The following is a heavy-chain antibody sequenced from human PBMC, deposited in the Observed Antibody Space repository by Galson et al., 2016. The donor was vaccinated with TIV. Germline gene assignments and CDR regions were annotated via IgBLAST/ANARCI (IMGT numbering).Heavy chain of an antibody. D-gene: IGHD5-24*01. V-gene: IGHV5-51*01. CDR3: ARRKEMTTNRLDAFDL. Sequence: QSGAEVKKPGEPLKISCEGSGYGFSSYWIGWERHKPGEGLEWIGIIHPADSDTRYSPSFRGQVTMSADKAINGAYLQWRTLKASDSAMYYCARRKEMTTNRLDAFDLWGQGTMVIISS. J-gene: IGHJ3*01. CDR2: IHPADSDT. CDR1: GYGFSSYW.